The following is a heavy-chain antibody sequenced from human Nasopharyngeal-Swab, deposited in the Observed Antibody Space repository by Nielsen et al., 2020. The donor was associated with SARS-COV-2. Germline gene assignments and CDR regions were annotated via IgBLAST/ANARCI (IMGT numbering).Heavy chain of an antibody. CDR2: ITGGGTT. CDR3: AKDLLYSNYVRHFDV. Sequence: GESLKISCAASGFTFSSYAMSWVRQAPGKGLEWVSSITGGGTTYYVDSVKGRFTISRDNSKNTLYLQMISLRAEDTAVYYCAKDLLYSNYVRHFDVWDRGTLVTVSS. CDR1: GFTFSSYA. V-gene: IGHV3-23*01. J-gene: IGHJ2*01. D-gene: IGHD4-11*01.